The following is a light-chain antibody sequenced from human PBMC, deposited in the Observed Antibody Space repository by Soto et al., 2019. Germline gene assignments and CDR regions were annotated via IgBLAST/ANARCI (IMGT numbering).Light chain of an antibody. CDR3: QQSYSVPHT. V-gene: IGKV1-5*03. J-gene: IGKJ2*01. CDR2: KAS. CDR1: QSVSSW. Sequence: DIQLTQSPSTLSASVGDRVTITCRASQSVSSWLAWYQQKPGKAPNLLIYKASSLQSGVPSRFSGSGSGTDFALTISSLQPEDFATFYCQQSYSVPHTFGQGTKLEI.